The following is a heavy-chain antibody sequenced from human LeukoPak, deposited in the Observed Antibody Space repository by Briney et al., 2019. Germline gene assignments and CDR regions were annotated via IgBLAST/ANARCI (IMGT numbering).Heavy chain of an antibody. CDR2: IYYSGST. CDR1: GGSISNYY. CDR3: AGAPRGSYRYYFDY. D-gene: IGHD1-26*01. J-gene: IGHJ4*02. V-gene: IGHV4-59*01. Sequence: PSETLSLTCTVSGGSISNYYWSWIRQPPGKGLQWIGYIYYSGSTNYNPSLKSRVTISVDTSKNQFSLNLTSVTAADTAVYYCAGAPRGSYRYYFDYWGQGTLVTVSS.